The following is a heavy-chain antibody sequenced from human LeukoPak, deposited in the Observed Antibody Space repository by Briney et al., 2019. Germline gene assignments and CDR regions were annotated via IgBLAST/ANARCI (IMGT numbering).Heavy chain of an antibody. J-gene: IGHJ4*02. CDR1: GGTFSSYA. CDR3: ARGQGEGVVVVAATYYFDY. V-gene: IGHV1-69*01. CDR2: IIPIFGTA. D-gene: IGHD2-15*01. Sequence: SVKVSCKASGGTFSSYAISWVRQAPGQGLEWMGGIIPIFGTANYAQKFQGRVTITADESTSTAYMELSSLRSEDTAVYCCARGQGEGVVVVAATYYFDYWGQGTLVTVSS.